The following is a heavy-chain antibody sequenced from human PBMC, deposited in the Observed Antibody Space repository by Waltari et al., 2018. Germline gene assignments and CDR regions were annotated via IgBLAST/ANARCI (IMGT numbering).Heavy chain of an antibody. CDR1: GLTFSSNT. J-gene: IGHJ6*03. Sequence: EVQLVESGGGLVKPGGSLRLSCAASGLTFSSNTMNWVRQAPGKGLEWVSSIGSSSTYTYDADSVKGRFTISRDNARASLYLQMDSLRAEDTAVYYCASHLEDFYYYMDVWGKGTTVTVSS. CDR2: IGSSSTYT. CDR3: ASHLEDFYYYMDV. V-gene: IGHV3-21*01.